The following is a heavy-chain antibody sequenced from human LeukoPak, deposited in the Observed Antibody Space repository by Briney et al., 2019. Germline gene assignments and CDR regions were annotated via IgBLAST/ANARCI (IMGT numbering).Heavy chain of an antibody. J-gene: IGHJ5*02. CDR2: IRSKAYGGTT. Sequence: PGRSLRLSCTASGFTFGDYAMSWVRQAPGKGLEWVGFIRSKAYGGTTEYAASVKGRFTISRDDYKSIAYLQMNSLKTDDTAVYYCTISSYGDPIWFDPWGQGTLVTVSS. D-gene: IGHD4-17*01. CDR1: GFTFGDYA. V-gene: IGHV3-49*04. CDR3: TISSYGDPIWFDP.